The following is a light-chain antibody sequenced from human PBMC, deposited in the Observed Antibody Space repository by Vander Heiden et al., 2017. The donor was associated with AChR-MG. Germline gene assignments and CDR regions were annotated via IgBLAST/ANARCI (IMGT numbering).Light chain of an antibody. Sequence: QLVLTQSPSASASLGASVKLTCTLSSAHSSYAIAWHQQQSETGPRYLMKLDSDGSHSKGDGIPDRFSVSSSGAERYLTISSLQSEDEADYYCQTWGTDIPDVFGTGTKVTVL. CDR3: QTWGTDIPDV. CDR2: LDSDGSH. J-gene: IGLJ1*01. V-gene: IGLV4-69*01. CDR1: SAHSSYA.